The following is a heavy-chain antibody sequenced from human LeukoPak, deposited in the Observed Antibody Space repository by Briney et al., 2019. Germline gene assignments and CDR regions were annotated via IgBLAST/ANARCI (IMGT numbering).Heavy chain of an antibody. V-gene: IGHV4-59*01. Sequence: SETLSLTCTVSGGSISSYYWSWIRQPPGKGLEWIGYIYYSGSTNYNPSLKSRVTISVDTSKNQFSLKLSSVTAADTAVYYCARATAAGQFDYWGQGTLVTVSS. CDR2: IYYSGST. CDR3: ARATAAGQFDY. D-gene: IGHD6-13*01. CDR1: GGSISSYY. J-gene: IGHJ4*02.